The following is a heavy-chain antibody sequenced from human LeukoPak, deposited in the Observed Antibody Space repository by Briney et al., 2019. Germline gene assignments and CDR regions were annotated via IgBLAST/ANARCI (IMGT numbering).Heavy chain of an antibody. CDR1: GGSISSSSYY. CDR2: IYYSGST. J-gene: IGHJ2*01. Sequence: PSETLSLTCTVSGGSISSSSYYWGWIRQPPGKGLEWIGSIYYSGSTYYNPSLKSRVTISVDTSKNQFSLNLSSVTAADTAVYYCARHVLSGYLNYWYFDLWGRGTLVTVSS. V-gene: IGHV4-39*01. D-gene: IGHD3-3*01. CDR3: ARHVLSGYLNYWYFDL.